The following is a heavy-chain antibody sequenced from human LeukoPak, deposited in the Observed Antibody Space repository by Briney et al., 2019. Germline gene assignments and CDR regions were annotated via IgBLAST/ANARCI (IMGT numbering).Heavy chain of an antibody. CDR2: ISYDGSNK. CDR1: GFTFSSYG. Sequence: AGSLRLSCAASGFTFSSYGMHWVRQAPGKGLEWVAVISYDGSNKYYADSVKGRFTISRDNSKNTLYLQMNSLRAEATAVYCCARNDYFDYWGQGTLVTVSS. D-gene: IGHD1-14*01. V-gene: IGHV3-30*03. J-gene: IGHJ4*02. CDR3: ARNDYFDY.